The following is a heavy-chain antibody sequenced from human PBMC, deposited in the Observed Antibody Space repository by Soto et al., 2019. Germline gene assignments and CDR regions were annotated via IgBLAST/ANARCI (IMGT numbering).Heavy chain of an antibody. CDR3: AKDRYSYAAGLDY. V-gene: IGHV3-30*18. D-gene: IGHD5-18*01. Sequence: GGSLRLSCAASGFTFSSYGMHWVRQAPGKGLEWVAVISYDGSNKYYADSVKGRFTISRDNSKNTLYLQMNSLRAEDTAVYYCAKDRYSYAAGLDYWGQGTLVTVSS. CDR2: ISYDGSNK. J-gene: IGHJ4*02. CDR1: GFTFSSYG.